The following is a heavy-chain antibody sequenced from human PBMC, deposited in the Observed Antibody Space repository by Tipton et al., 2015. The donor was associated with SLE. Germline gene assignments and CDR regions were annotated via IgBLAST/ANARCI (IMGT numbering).Heavy chain of an antibody. CDR1: GYNFPAFF. Sequence: QLVQSGAEVKRSGTSVKVSCKASGYNFPAFFMHWVRQAPGQGLEWMGWINPNSGGTNYAQKFQGRVTMTRDTSISTAYMELSSLRSEDTAVYYCARSLDHWGQGSLVTVSS. V-gene: IGHV1-2*02. CDR2: INPNSGGT. J-gene: IGHJ4*02. CDR3: ARSLDH.